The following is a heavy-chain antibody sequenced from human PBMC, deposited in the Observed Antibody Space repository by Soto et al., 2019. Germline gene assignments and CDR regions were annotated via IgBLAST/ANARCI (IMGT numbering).Heavy chain of an antibody. J-gene: IGHJ4*02. D-gene: IGHD3-10*01. Sequence: SQTLSLTCAISGDSVSSNSAAWNWIRQSPSRGLEWLGRTYYRSKWYNDYAVSVKSRITINPDTSKNQFSLQLNSVTPEDTAVYYCARLWWGAMVRGPAALDYWGQGTLVTVSS. V-gene: IGHV6-1*01. CDR1: GDSVSSNSAA. CDR2: TYYRSKWYN. CDR3: ARLWWGAMVRGPAALDY.